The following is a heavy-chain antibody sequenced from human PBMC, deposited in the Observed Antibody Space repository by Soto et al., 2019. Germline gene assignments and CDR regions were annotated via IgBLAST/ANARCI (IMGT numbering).Heavy chain of an antibody. V-gene: IGHV3-48*01. CDR1: GFTFSVYG. CDR3: AASDYYMDV. CDR2: ISSGSSGTT. Sequence: PGGSLRLSCAASGFTFSVYGMNWVRQAPGKGLEWIAYISSGSSGTTYYADSVKGRFTISRDNAKNSLYLQMSSLRAEDTAVYYCAASDYYMDVWGKGTTVTVSS. J-gene: IGHJ6*03.